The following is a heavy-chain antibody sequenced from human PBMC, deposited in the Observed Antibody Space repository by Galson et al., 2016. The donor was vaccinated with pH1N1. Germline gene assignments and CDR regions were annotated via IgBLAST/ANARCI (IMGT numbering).Heavy chain of an antibody. CDR3: ARDAGSYYGYFDY. CDR2: IDPSGVTT. V-gene: IGHV1-46*01. D-gene: IGHD3-10*01. Sequence: SVKVSCKASGYTFSSFYMHWVRQAPGQGHEWMGIIDPSGVTTIYAQKFQGRVTLTRETSTRTAYMELTSLRSEDTAVYYCARDAGSYYGYFDYWGQGTLVTVSS. CDR1: GYTFSSFY. J-gene: IGHJ4*02.